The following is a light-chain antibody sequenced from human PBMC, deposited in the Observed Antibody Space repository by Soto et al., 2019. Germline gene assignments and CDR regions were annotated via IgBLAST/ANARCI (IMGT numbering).Light chain of an antibody. Sequence: EIVLAQSPGTLSLSPGERATLSCRASQSVTNSFLAWYQQKPGQAPRLLIYGASRRATGIPDRFTGSGSGTDFTRTISRLEPEDFAVYYCQQYVSSPWAVGQGTKVEI. V-gene: IGKV3-20*01. CDR3: QQYVSSPWA. CDR2: GAS. CDR1: QSVTNSF. J-gene: IGKJ1*01.